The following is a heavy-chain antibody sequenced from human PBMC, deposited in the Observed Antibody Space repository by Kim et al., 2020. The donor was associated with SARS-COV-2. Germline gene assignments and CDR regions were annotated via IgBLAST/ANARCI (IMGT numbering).Heavy chain of an antibody. CDR2: T. D-gene: IGHD3-3*01. J-gene: IGHJ3*02. V-gene: IGHV1-3*01. Sequence: TKYSQKFQGRVTITRDTSASTAYMELSSLRSEDTAVYYCARSLDDFYPSIWGQGTMVTVSS. CDR3: ARSLDDFYPSI.